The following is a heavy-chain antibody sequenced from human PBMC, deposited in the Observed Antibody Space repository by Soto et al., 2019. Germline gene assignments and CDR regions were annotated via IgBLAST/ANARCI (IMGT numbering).Heavy chain of an antibody. CDR3: ASAGELFGVVSHFDY. Sequence: SETLSLTCTVSGGSISSSSYYWGWIRQPPGKGLEWIGSIYYSGSTYYNPSLKSRVTISVDTSKNQFSLKLSSVTAADTAVYYCASAGELFGVVSHFDYWGQGTLVTVSS. V-gene: IGHV4-39*01. J-gene: IGHJ4*02. CDR1: GGSISSSSYY. D-gene: IGHD3-3*01. CDR2: IYYSGST.